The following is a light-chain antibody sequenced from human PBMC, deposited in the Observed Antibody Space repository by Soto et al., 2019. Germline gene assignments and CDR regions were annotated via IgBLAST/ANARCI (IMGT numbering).Light chain of an antibody. J-gene: IGKJ5*01. V-gene: IGKV3-11*01. Sequence: IVLTQSPAIMSLSPGESASLSCRASQSVSDYLAWYQQKPGQAPRLLIYDASNRATGIPARFSGSGSGTDFTLTISSLEPEDFAVYYCQQRSNWPPITFGQGTRLE. CDR3: QQRSNWPPIT. CDR2: DAS. CDR1: QSVSDY.